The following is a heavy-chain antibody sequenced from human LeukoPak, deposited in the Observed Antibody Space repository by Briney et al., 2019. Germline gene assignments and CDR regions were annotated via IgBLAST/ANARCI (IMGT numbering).Heavy chain of an antibody. CDR1: GGSISSGGYY. CDR3: ARRGYGLFDY. Sequence: KPSETLCLTCTVSGGSISSGGYYWSWIRQHPGQGLEWIGYIYYSGSTYYNPSLKSRVTISVDTSKNQFSLKLSSVTAADTAVYYCARRGYGLFDYWGQGTLVTVSS. V-gene: IGHV4-31*03. CDR2: IYYSGST. J-gene: IGHJ4*02. D-gene: IGHD5-18*01.